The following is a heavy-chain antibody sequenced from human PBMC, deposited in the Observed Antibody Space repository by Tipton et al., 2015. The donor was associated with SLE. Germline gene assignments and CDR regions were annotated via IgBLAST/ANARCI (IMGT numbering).Heavy chain of an antibody. D-gene: IGHD3-10*01. V-gene: IGHV3-21*01. J-gene: IGHJ4*02. CDR2: ISSSSTYI. CDR3: ARDIGTY. CDR1: GFTFSSYE. Sequence: SLRLSCAASGFTFSSYEMNWVRQAPGKGLEWVSSISSSSTYIYYADSLKGRFTISRDNAKNSLYLQMNSLRAEDTAVYYCARDIGTYWGQGTLVTVSS.